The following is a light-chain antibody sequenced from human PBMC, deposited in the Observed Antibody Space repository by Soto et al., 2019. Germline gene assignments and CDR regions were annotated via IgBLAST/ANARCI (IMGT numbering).Light chain of an antibody. Sequence: DIVLTQSPGTLSLSPGERATLSCRASQSVSSSYLAWYQQKPGQAPRLLIYGASTRATGIPARFSGSGSGTEFTLTISSLQSEDFAVYYCQQYNNWPQAFGGGTKVDI. CDR3: QQYNNWPQA. J-gene: IGKJ4*01. CDR1: QSVSSSY. CDR2: GAS. V-gene: IGKV3-15*01.